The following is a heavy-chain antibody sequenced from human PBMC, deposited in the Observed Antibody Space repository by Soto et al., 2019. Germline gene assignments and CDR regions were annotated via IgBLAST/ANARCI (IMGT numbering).Heavy chain of an antibody. CDR2: IWYDGSNK. CDR1: GFTFSSYG. J-gene: IGHJ4*02. V-gene: IGHV3-33*01. CDR3: ARSRYYDSSGYGIDH. Sequence: QVQLVESGGGVVQPGRSLRLSCAASGFTFSSYGMHWVRQAPGKGLEWVAVIWYDGSNKYYADSVKGRFTISRDNSKNTLYLQMNSLRAEETAVYYCARSRYYDSSGYGIDHWGQGTLVTVPS. D-gene: IGHD3-22*01.